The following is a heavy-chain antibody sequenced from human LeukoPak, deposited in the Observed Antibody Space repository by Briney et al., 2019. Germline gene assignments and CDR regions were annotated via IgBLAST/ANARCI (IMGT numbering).Heavy chain of an antibody. Sequence: PGGSLRLSGAASGFTFNDYHMNWIRQAPGKGLEWIAYISPGGDDIYFADSVRGRLTLSRDNAKNSLYLQMSSLTAEDTAVYYCASGRDIEVAGPGGYFDHWGQGNLVTVSS. J-gene: IGHJ4*02. CDR3: ASGRDIEVAGPGGYFDH. D-gene: IGHD6-19*01. CDR1: GFTFNDYH. V-gene: IGHV3-11*01. CDR2: ISPGGDDI.